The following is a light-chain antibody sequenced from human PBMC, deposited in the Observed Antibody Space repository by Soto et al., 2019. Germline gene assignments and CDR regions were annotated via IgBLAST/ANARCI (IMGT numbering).Light chain of an antibody. CDR3: SSFAANDNVL. V-gene: IGLV2-8*01. CDR1: SSDIGAYAF. Sequence: QSALTQPPSASGSPGQSVTISCIGTSSDIGAYAFVSWYQQHPGKAPKLMISEVTKRPSGVPDRFSGSKSGNTASLTDSGLQTEDEADYYCSSFAANDNVLFGGGTKLTVL. J-gene: IGLJ2*01. CDR2: EVT.